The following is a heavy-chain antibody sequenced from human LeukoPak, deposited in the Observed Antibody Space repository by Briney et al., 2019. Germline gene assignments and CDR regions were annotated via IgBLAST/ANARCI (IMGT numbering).Heavy chain of an antibody. CDR1: GYSMSSGYY. D-gene: IGHD3-10*01. V-gene: IGHV4-38-2*02. J-gene: IGHJ3*02. Sequence: PSETLSLTCTVSGYSMSSGYYWGWIRQPPGKGLQWIGSIFHSGNSYYNPSLKSRVTISVDTSKNQFSLKVNSVTAADTAVYYCARDKSRTYGSADAFDIWGQGTMVTVSS. CDR3: ARDKSRTYGSADAFDI. CDR2: IFHSGNS.